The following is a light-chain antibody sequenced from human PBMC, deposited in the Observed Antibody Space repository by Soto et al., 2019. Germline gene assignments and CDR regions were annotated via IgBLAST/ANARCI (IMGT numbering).Light chain of an antibody. CDR3: QQYDNLPYT. Sequence: DIQMTQSPSSLSASVGDRVTITCQASQDIRNYLNWYQQKPGKAPKLLIYDASSLQTGVPSRFSGSGSGTDFTFTISSLQPEDFATYYCQQYDNLPYTFGQGTKLEVK. V-gene: IGKV1-33*01. CDR2: DAS. CDR1: QDIRNY. J-gene: IGKJ2*01.